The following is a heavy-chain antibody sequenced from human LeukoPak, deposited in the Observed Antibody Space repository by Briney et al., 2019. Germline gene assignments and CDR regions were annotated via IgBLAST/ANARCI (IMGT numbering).Heavy chain of an antibody. D-gene: IGHD2-15*01. V-gene: IGHV3-11*01. CDR3: ASGLGSCSGGSCYSVDY. CDR2: ISGSYSTM. Sequence: GGSLRLSRVASGFTFSDYYMSWIRQAPGKGVEWVSYISGSYSTMYYADSVKGRFTISRDNAKNSLYLQMNSLRAEDTAVYYCASGLGSCSGGSCYSVDYWGQGTLVTVSS. J-gene: IGHJ4*02. CDR1: GFTFSDYY.